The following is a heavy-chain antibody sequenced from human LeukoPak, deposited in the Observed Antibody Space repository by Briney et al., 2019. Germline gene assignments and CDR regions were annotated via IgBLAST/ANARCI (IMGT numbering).Heavy chain of an antibody. V-gene: IGHV3-15*01. J-gene: IGHJ4*02. D-gene: IGHD3-22*01. Sequence: GSLRLSCAASGFTLNNAWMSWVRQAPGKGLEWLGRIKRETDGGTIDYAAPVKGRFTISRDDSRNTLYLQMDSLKIEDTAVYYCVKARDSSGLFEYWGQGTLVTVSS. CDR1: GFTLNNAW. CDR2: IKRETDGGTI. CDR3: VKARDSSGLFEY.